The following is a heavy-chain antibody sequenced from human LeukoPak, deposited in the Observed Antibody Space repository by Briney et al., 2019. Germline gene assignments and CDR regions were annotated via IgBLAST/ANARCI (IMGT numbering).Heavy chain of an antibody. CDR1: GGSFSGYY. V-gene: IGHV4-34*01. Sequence: SETLSLTCAVFGGSFSGYYWSWIRQPSGKGLEWIGEINHSGSTNYNPSLKSRVTISVDTSKNQFSLKLSSVTAADTAVYYCARGVVAPVVPAATPSYYFDYWGQGTLVTVSS. CDR3: ARGVVAPVVPAATPSYYFDY. CDR2: INHSGST. J-gene: IGHJ4*02. D-gene: IGHD2-2*01.